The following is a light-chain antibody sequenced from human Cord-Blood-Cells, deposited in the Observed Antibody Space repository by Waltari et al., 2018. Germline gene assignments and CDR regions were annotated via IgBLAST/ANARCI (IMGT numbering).Light chain of an antibody. CDR2: EVS. Sequence: QSALTQPPSASGSPGQSVTISCTGTSSDVVGYNYVPWYQQHPGKAPKPRIYEVSKRPSGVPDRFSGSKSSNTASLTVSGLQAEDEADYYCSSYAGSNNWVFGGGTKLTVL. CDR3: SSYAGSNNWV. V-gene: IGLV2-8*01. J-gene: IGLJ3*02. CDR1: SSDVVGYNY.